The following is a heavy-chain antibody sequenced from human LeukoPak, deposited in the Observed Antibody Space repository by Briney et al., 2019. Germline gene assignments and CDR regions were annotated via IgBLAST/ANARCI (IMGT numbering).Heavy chain of an antibody. V-gene: IGHV3-23*01. J-gene: IGHJ4*02. CDR2: ISGSGAST. CDR1: GFTFSTNA. CDR3: AKDVGKWESLHFFDY. D-gene: IGHD1-26*01. Sequence: RGSLRLFCLTSGFTFSTNAMSWVRQAPGKGLEWISGISGSGASTYYADSVTGRFTISRDNSRNTLYLQMNSLRGDDTAVYYCAKDVGKWESLHFFDYWGQGTLVTVSS.